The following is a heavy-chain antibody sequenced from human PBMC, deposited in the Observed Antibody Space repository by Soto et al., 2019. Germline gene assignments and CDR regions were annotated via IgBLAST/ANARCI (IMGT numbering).Heavy chain of an antibody. V-gene: IGHV1-69*13. Sequence: SVKVSCKASGRTFSSYTITWVRQAPGQGLEWMGGITPMFGTPNYAQKFRGRVTITADESSSTAYMELSSLRSEDTAMYFCARDGTLYDSRAYYYLYWGQGTLVTVPS. CDR3: ARDGTLYDSRAYYYLY. CDR2: ITPMFGTP. D-gene: IGHD3-22*01. J-gene: IGHJ4*02. CDR1: GRTFSSYT.